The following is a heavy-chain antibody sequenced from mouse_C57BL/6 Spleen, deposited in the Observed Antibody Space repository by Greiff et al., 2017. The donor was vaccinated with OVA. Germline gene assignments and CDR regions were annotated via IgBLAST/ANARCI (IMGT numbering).Heavy chain of an antibody. CDR2: IDPSDSYT. D-gene: IGHD1-1*02. J-gene: IGHJ4*01. CDR1: GYTFTSYW. Sequence: QVQLQQPGAELVMPGASVKLSCKASGYTFTSYWMHWVKQRPGQGLEWIGEIDPSDSYTNYNQKFKGKSTLTVDKSSSTAYMQLSSLTSEDSAVYDCARSSYGYAMDYWGQGTSVTVSS. CDR3: ARSSYGYAMDY. V-gene: IGHV1-69*01.